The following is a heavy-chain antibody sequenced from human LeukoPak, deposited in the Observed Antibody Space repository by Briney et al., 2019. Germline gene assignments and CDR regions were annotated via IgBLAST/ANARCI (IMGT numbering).Heavy chain of an antibody. Sequence: PGGSLRLSCAASGFTFSSYGMSWVRQATGKGLEWVSGISGSGGSTYYADSVKGRFTISRDNSKNTLYLQMNSLRAEDTAVYYCAKGRGLTGTTGYFDYWGQGTLVTVSS. CDR2: ISGSGGST. V-gene: IGHV3-23*01. CDR3: AKGRGLTGTTGYFDY. CDR1: GFTFSSYG. D-gene: IGHD1-7*01. J-gene: IGHJ4*02.